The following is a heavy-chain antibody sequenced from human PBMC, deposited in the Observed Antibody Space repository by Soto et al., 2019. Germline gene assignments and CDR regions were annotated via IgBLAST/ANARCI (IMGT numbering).Heavy chain of an antibody. V-gene: IGHV3-49*03. Sequence: GGSLRLSCTASGFTFGDYAMSWFRQAPGKGLEWVGFMRSKAYGGTTEYAASVKGRFTISRDDSKSIAYLQMNSLKTEDTAMYYCTMYYYGSGSYYILDYWGQGTLVTVSS. CDR3: TMYYYGSGSYYILDY. D-gene: IGHD3-10*01. CDR1: GFTFGDYA. CDR2: MRSKAYGGTT. J-gene: IGHJ4*02.